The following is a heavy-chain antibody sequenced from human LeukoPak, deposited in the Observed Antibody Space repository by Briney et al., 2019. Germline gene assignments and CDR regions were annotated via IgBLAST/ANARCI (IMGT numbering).Heavy chain of an antibody. D-gene: IGHD3-22*01. J-gene: IGHJ4*02. V-gene: IGHV3-48*04. CDR2: ISTSSST. Sequence: GGSLRLSCAASGLTFSSYSMSWVRQAPGKGLEWISYISTSSSTYYADSVKGRFTISRDNAKDSLYLQMNSLRAEDTAVYYCARGDGSGYYFFDYWGQGSLVSVSS. CDR1: GLTFSSYS. CDR3: ARGDGSGYYFFDY.